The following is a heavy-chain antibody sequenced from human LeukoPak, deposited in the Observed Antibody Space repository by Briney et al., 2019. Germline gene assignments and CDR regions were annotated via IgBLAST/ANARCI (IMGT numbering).Heavy chain of an antibody. CDR2: INPSGGST. CDR3: ARVTVTRRDPFDI. CDR1: GYTFTSYY. Sequence: ASVKVSCKSSGYTFTSYYMHWVRQAPGQGLEWMGIINPSGGSTSYAQKFQGRVTMTRDTSTSTVYMELSSLRSEDTAVYYCARVTVTRRDPFDIWGQGTMVTVSS. D-gene: IGHD4-17*01. J-gene: IGHJ3*02. V-gene: IGHV1-46*01.